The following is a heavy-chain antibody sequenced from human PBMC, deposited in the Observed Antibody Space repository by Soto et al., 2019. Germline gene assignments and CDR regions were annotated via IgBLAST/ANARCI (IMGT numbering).Heavy chain of an antibody. V-gene: IGHV5-10-1*01. CDR2: IDLSESYT. CDR1: GYSFASKW. J-gene: IGHJ4*02. CDR3: ATQGITTYYFGY. Sequence: GDPLKISCKVSGYSFASKWISWVCQVPGKGQEWMGRIDLSESYTTYNPSFQGHVTFSADKSITTAYLQWRSLEASDTATYYCATQGITTYYFGYWGQGTLVTVSS.